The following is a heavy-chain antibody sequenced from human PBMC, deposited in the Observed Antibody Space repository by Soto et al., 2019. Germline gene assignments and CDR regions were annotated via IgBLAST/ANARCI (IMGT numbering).Heavy chain of an antibody. CDR1: GGTFSSYR. CDR3: VREEEVLRGVVSLAY. J-gene: IGHJ4*02. D-gene: IGHD3-10*01. CDR2: IVPIYRTA. Sequence: QVQLVQSGAEVKKPGSSVKVSCKASGGTFSSYRINWVRQAPGQGLEWVGGIVPIYRTADYAQKFQGRVTITADESARTSYMELRSLKSQDTAVYYCVREEEVLRGVVSLAYWGQGTLVTVSS. V-gene: IGHV1-69*01.